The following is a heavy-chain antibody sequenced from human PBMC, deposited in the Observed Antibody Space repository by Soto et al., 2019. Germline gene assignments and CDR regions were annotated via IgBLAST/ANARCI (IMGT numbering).Heavy chain of an antibody. CDR3: ARDFGYTSGLYWFDP. CDR2: INAGNGNT. CDR1: GYTFTSYA. Sequence: ASVKVSCKASGYTFTSYAMHWVRQAPGQRLEWMGWINAGNGNTKYSQKFQGRVTITRDTSASTAYMELSSLRSEDTAVYYCARDFGYTSGLYWFDPWGQGTLDTVSS. V-gene: IGHV1-3*01. J-gene: IGHJ5*02. D-gene: IGHD6-19*01.